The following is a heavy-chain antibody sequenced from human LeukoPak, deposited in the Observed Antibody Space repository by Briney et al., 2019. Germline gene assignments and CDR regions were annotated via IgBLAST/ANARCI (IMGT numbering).Heavy chain of an antibody. CDR2: IKQDGSEK. V-gene: IGHV3-7*01. CDR1: GFTFSSYW. Sequence: GGSLRLSCAASGFTFSSYWMSWVRQAPGKGLEWVANIKQDGSEKYYVDSVKGRFTISRDNAKNSLYLQMNSLRAEDTAVYYCAREYDSSGYYYGAGTDYWGQGTLVTVSS. CDR3: AREYDSSGYYYGAGTDY. J-gene: IGHJ4*02. D-gene: IGHD3-22*01.